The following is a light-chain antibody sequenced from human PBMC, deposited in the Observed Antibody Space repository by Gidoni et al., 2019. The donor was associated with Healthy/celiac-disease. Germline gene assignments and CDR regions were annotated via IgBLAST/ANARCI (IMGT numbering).Light chain of an antibody. Sequence: EIVLTQSPATLSLSPGARATLSCRASQSVSSSLAWYQQKPGQAPRLLIYDAPNRATGIPARFSGSGSGTDFTLTISSLEPEDFAVYYCQQRSNWPPEYTFXXXTKLEIK. CDR1: QSVSSS. V-gene: IGKV3-11*01. J-gene: IGKJ2*01. CDR2: DAP. CDR3: QQRSNWPPEYT.